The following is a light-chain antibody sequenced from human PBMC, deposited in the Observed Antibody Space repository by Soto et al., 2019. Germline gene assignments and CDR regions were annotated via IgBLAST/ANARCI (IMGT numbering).Light chain of an antibody. V-gene: IGKV3-20*01. CDR3: QQYGSSRFT. CDR2: GAS. Sequence: EIVLTQSPGTLSLSPGERATLSCRASRSISSSYLAWYQQKPGQAPRLLVYGASSRATGIPDRFSGSASGTDFPLTISRLEPEGFAVYSCQQYGSSRFTFGPGTKVDIK. CDR1: RSISSSY. J-gene: IGKJ3*01.